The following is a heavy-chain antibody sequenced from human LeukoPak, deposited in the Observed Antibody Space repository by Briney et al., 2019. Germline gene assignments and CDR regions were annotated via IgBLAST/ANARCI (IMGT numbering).Heavy chain of an antibody. Sequence: GGSLRLSCEVSGFTFSGFWMSWSRQAPGKGLEWVASINSDGSEGYYADVVRGRFTISRDNAKNSLYLQINSLRAEDTAVYYCATYYYESSGHPLFDQWGQGTLVTVSS. J-gene: IGHJ4*02. CDR2: INSDGSEG. CDR1: GFTFSGFW. V-gene: IGHV3-7*03. D-gene: IGHD3-22*01. CDR3: ATYYYESSGHPLFDQ.